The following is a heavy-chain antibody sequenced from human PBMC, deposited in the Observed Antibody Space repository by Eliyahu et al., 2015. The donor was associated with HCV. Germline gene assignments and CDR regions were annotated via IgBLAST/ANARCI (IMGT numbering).Heavy chain of an antibody. Sequence: EVQLVESGGAVVQPGGSLXLSXAASGXXFXANPMHWVRQAPGKGLGWVSLISRDGSSTYYADSVEGRFTISRDNSRNSLYLQMNSLRADDTALYYCAKDLWMGAANPTGAFDFWGQGTMVTVSS. CDR3: AKDLWMGAANPTGAFDF. V-gene: IGHV3-43*01. CDR1: GXXFXANP. J-gene: IGHJ3*01. CDR2: ISRDGSST. D-gene: IGHD1-26*01.